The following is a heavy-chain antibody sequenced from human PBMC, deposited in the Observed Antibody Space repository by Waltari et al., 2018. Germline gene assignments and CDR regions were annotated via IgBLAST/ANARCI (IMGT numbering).Heavy chain of an antibody. CDR3: AREENYDYAMDV. J-gene: IGHJ6*02. Sequence: EVSLVESGGGSVQLGGSLRLSCAAPGLHFISHWMHWVRQGPGEGLVCVSRINGDGSSTTYADSVQGRFTTTRDNAKNTLYLEMNSLRTEDTGVYYCAREENYDYAMDVWGQGTTVTVSS. CDR2: INGDGSST. CDR1: GLHFISHW. V-gene: IGHV3-74*01.